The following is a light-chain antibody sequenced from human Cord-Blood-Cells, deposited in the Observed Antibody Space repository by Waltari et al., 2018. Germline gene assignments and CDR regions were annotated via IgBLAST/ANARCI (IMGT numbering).Light chain of an antibody. J-gene: IGLJ2*01. Sequence: QSALTQPASVSGSPGQSITISCTGTSSDAGGYNYVSWYQQHPGNAPHLMIYDFSKRPSGVSNRFSGSKSGNTASLTISGLQAEDEADYYCSSYTSSSTFVVFGGGTKLTVL. CDR3: SSYTSSSTFVV. V-gene: IGLV2-14*01. CDR1: SSDAGGYNY. CDR2: DFS.